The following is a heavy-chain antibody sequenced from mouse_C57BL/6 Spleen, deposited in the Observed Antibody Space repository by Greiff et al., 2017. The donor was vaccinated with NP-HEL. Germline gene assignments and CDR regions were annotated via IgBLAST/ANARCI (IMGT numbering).Heavy chain of an antibody. CDR3: ARGDLLWLRRGFDY. J-gene: IGHJ2*01. D-gene: IGHD2-2*01. CDR1: GYTFTSYW. V-gene: IGHV1-53*01. CDR2: INPSNGGT. Sequence: QVQLKQPGTELVKPGASVKLSCKASGYTFTSYWMHWVKQRPGQGLEWIGNINPSNGGTNYNEKFKSKATLTADKSSSTAYMQLSSLTSEDSAVYYCARGDLLWLRRGFDYWGQGTTLTVSS.